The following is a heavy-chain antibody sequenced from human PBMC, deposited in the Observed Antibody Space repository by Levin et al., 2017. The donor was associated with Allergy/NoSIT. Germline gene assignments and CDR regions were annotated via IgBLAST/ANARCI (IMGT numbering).Heavy chain of an antibody. D-gene: IGHD4-17*01. CDR2: ISNDGGNE. J-gene: IGHJ4*02. Sequence: SCAASGFNFNRYAMHWVRQAPGKGLEWVAVISNDGGNEHYAESVKGRFTISRDNSKHTLYLQMNSLRSEDTALYYCSKDLVAFGDEGRDFWGQGGLVTGSS. CDR3: SKDLVAFGDEGRDF. CDR1: GFNFNRYA. V-gene: IGHV3-30*18.